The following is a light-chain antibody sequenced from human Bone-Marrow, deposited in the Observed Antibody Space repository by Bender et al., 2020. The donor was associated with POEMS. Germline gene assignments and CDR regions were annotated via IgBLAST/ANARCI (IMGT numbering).Light chain of an antibody. Sequence: FMLTQPHSVSESPGKTVTISYTRSTGNIASAHVQWYQQRPGRSPTTVIHANYQRPSGVPDRFAGSIDSSSNSAYLTISGLKTEDEADYYCQSYARTLQVFGGGTKVNVL. V-gene: IGLV6-57*01. CDR3: QSYARTLQV. CDR1: TGNIASAH. CDR2: ANY. J-gene: IGLJ2*01.